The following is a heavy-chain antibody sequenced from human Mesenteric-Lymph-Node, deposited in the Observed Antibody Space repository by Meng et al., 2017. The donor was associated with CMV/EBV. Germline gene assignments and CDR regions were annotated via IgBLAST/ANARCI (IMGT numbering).Heavy chain of an antibody. D-gene: IGHD1-26*01. CDR1: GYTFTDYW. CDR2: IYPDDSKT. V-gene: IGHV5-51*01. CDR3: ARRSYGIDAYFGF. J-gene: IGHJ4*02. Sequence: KGSGYTFTDYWIGWVRKMPGKGLEWMGIIYPDDSKTRYSPSFQGQVSISADKSISTAYLQWSSLKASDTAMYYCARRSYGIDAYFGFWGQGTLVTVSS.